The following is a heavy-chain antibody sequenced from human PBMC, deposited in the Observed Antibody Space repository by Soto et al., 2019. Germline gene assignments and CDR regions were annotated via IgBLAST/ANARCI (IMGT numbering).Heavy chain of an antibody. J-gene: IGHJ4*02. CDR1: GFGLSSYA. CDR2: ISGSGGAT. V-gene: IGHV3-23*01. D-gene: IGHD5-18*01. CDR3: AKTPGPGDTAMVFDY. Sequence: GSLRLSCAASGFGLSSYAVSWVRQAPGKGLEWVSVISGSGGATYYADSVKGRFTISRDNSKNTLYLQMNSLRAEDTAVYYCAKTPGPGDTAMVFDYWGQGTLVTVSS.